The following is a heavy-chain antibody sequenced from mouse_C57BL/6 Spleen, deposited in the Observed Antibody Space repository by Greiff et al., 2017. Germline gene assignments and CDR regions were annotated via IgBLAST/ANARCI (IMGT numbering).Heavy chain of an antibody. CDR1: GYAFSSSW. CDR2: IYPGDGDT. CDR3: ARCEDQGEFAY. V-gene: IGHV1-82*01. Sequence: QVQLQQSGPELVKPGASVKISCKASGYAFSSSWMNWVKQRPGKGLEWIGRIYPGDGDTNYNGKFKGKATLTADKSSSTAYRQLSSLTSEDSAVYFCARCEDQGEFAYWGQGTRVTVSA. J-gene: IGHJ3*01. D-gene: IGHD3-2*02.